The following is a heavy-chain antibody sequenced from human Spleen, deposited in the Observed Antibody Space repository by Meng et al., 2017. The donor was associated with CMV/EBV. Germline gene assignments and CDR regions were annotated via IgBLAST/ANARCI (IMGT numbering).Heavy chain of an antibody. V-gene: IGHV1-69*02. CDR2: IIPFGGLA. J-gene: IGHJ4*02. CDR3: AKGQTGATPFDY. Sequence: SVKVSCKASGGTFSSYTINWVRQAPGQGLEWVGRIIPFGGLANYGQKFQGRVTMTGDTSSSTVYVEVSSLKSEDTAVYYCAKGQTGATPFDYWGQGTLVTVSS. CDR1: GGTFSSYT. D-gene: IGHD1-26*01.